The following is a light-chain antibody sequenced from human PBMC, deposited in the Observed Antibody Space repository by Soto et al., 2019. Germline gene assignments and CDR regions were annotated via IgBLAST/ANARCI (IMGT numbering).Light chain of an antibody. Sequence: QSALTQPAPVSGSPGQSITISCSGTSRDIGAYNLVSWYQQPPGKAPKLLIYEVRNRPSGISYRFSGSKSGTTASLTISSLLPEDEADYYCSTYTSRSTLVFGGGTKLTVL. CDR1: SRDIGAYNL. CDR2: EVR. J-gene: IGLJ2*01. CDR3: STYTSRSTLV. V-gene: IGLV2-14*01.